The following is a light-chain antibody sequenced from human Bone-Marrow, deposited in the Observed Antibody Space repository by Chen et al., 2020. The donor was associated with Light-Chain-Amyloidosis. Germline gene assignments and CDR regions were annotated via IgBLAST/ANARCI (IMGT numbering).Light chain of an antibody. V-gene: IGKV4-1*01. CDR2: WAS. CDR1: QSVLYSSNNKNY. J-gene: IGKJ3*01. Sequence: DIVMTQFPDSLAVSVGERATINCKSSQSVLYSSNNKNYLAWYQQKPGQPPKLLIYWASTRESGVPDRFSGSGSGTDFTLTISSLQSEDVAVYYCQQYYSTPLTFGPGTKVDIK. CDR3: QQYYSTPLT.